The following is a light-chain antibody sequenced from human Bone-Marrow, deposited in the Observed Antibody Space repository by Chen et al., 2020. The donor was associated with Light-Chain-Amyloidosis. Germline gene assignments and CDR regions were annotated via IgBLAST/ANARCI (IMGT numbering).Light chain of an antibody. Sequence: DIVMTQSPLSLPVTPGEPASMSCRSSQSLLADNAHNYLDWYLQKPGQSPQLLIYVASNRASGVPDRFSGGGAGTDFTLTISRVEAEDVGIYYCMQTLQTPLTFGGGTKVEIK. V-gene: IGKV2-28*01. CDR3: MQTLQTPLT. CDR2: VAS. J-gene: IGKJ4*01. CDR1: QSLLADNAHNY.